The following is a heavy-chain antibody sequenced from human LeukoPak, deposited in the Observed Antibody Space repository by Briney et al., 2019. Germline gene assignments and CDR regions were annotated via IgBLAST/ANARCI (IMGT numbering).Heavy chain of an antibody. D-gene: IGHD6-13*01. Sequence: KTSETLSLTCTVSGGSISSYYWSWIRQPPGKGLEWIGYNYYSGSTNYNPSLKSRVTISVDTSKNQFSLKLSSVTAADTAVYYCARTTEAHSWRTRYYDYYMDVWGKGTTVTVSS. V-gene: IGHV4-59*01. J-gene: IGHJ6*03. CDR3: ARTTEAHSWRTRYYDYYMDV. CDR2: NYYSGST. CDR1: GGSISSYY.